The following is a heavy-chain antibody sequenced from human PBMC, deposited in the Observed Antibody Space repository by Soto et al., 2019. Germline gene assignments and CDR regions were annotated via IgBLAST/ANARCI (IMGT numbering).Heavy chain of an antibody. J-gene: IGHJ4*02. CDR2: IKHDGSVQ. Sequence: PGGSLRLSCEASGFTFSGYWMSWVRQAPGKGLEWVADIKHDGSVQYYVDSVKGRLTISRDNAKNSVYLQMNSLKTEDTAVYYCVRATYFSDSSGYTRCFDYWGQGTLVTVSS. D-gene: IGHD3-22*01. CDR3: VRATYFSDSSGYTRCFDY. V-gene: IGHV3-7*03. CDR1: GFTFSGYW.